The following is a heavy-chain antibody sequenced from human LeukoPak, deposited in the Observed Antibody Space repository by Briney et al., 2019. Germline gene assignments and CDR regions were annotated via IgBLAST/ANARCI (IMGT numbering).Heavy chain of an antibody. CDR1: GGSFSGYY. Sequence: PSETLSLTCAVYGGSFSGYYWSWIRQHPGKGLEWIGYIYYSGSTYYNPSLKSRVTISVDTSKNQFSLKLSSVTAADTAVYYCARWGAYGDDAFDIWGQGTMVTVSS. V-gene: IGHV4-31*11. CDR3: ARWGAYGDDAFDI. CDR2: IYYSGST. D-gene: IGHD4-17*01. J-gene: IGHJ3*02.